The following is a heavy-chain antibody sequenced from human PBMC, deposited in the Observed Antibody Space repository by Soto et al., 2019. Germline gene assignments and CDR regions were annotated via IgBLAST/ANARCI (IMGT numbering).Heavy chain of an antibody. CDR2: ISGSGGST. D-gene: IGHD2-2*01. V-gene: IGHV3-23*01. J-gene: IGHJ3*02. Sequence: GGSLRLSCAASGFTFSSYAMSWVRQAPGKGLEWVSAISGSGGSTYYADSVKGRFTISRDNSKNTLYLQMNSLRAEDTAVYYCAKVCGSTSESRDAFDIWGQGTMVTVSS. CDR3: AKVCGSTSESRDAFDI. CDR1: GFTFSSYA.